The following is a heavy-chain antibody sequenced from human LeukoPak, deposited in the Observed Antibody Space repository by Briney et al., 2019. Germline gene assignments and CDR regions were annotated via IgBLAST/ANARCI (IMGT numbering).Heavy chain of an antibody. Sequence: GGSLRLSCAASGFTFNTYWMTWVRQAPGKGLEWVANIKQDGSEKYYVDSVKGRFTISRDTATNSLYLQMDSLRAEDCAIYYCVAFRITMIAFWGQGTLVTVSS. D-gene: IGHD3-22*01. CDR1: GFTFNTYW. V-gene: IGHV3-7*01. CDR3: VAFRITMIAF. J-gene: IGHJ1*01. CDR2: IKQDGSEK.